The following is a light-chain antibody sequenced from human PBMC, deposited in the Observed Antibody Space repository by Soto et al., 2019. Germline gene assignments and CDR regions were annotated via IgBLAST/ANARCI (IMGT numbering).Light chain of an antibody. V-gene: IGKV3-20*01. CDR1: QSVSSSY. Sequence: EMVLTQSPGTLSLSPGERATLSCRASQSVSSSYLARYQQKPGQAPRLLIYGASSRATGISDRFRGSGSGTDFTLIISRLEAEEFAVYCCQEYGSSPGTFGQGTKVEIK. J-gene: IGKJ1*01. CDR3: QEYGSSPGT. CDR2: GAS.